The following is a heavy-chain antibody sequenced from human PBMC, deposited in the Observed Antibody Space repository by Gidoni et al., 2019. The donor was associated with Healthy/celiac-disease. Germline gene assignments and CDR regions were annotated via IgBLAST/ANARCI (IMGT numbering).Heavy chain of an antibody. CDR1: GFTFSSYE. Sequence: EVQLVESGGGLVQPGGSLRLSCAASGFTFSSYEMNWVRQAPGKGLEWVSYISSSGSTIYYADSVKGRFTISRDNAKNSLYLQMNSLRAEDTAVYYCARALADYYYYGMDVWGQGTTVTVSS. CDR3: ARALADYYYYGMDV. D-gene: IGHD2-21*01. J-gene: IGHJ6*02. V-gene: IGHV3-48*03. CDR2: ISSSGSTI.